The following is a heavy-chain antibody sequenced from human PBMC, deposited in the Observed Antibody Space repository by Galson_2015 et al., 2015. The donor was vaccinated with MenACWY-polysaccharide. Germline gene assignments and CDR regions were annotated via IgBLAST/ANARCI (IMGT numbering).Heavy chain of an antibody. CDR3: ARDVGYPRHDY. V-gene: IGHV3-7*01. Sequence: SLRLSCAASGFTFGSYWMSWVRQAPGKGLEWAANIKEDGSDKYYVDSVKGRFTISKDNAKNSLFLQMNSLRAEDTTVYYCARDVGYPRHDYPGQGTLAPVSS. J-gene: IGHJ4*02. CDR1: GFTFGSYW. D-gene: IGHD1-26*01. CDR2: IKEDGSDK.